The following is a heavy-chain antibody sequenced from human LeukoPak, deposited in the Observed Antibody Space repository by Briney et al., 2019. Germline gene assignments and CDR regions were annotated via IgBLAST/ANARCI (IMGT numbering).Heavy chain of an antibody. CDR1: GGSISTYY. Sequence: PSETLSLSCSVSGGSISTYYWSWIRQPAGKGLEWIGRIYTTGGTNYNPSLKSRVTMSVDTSKNQFSLKLTSVTAADTAVYYCARARARLVWGLYSSSSEGFGYWGQGTLVTVSS. V-gene: IGHV4-4*07. CDR3: ARARARLVWGLYSSSSEGFGY. D-gene: IGHD6-6*01. J-gene: IGHJ4*02. CDR2: IYTTGGT.